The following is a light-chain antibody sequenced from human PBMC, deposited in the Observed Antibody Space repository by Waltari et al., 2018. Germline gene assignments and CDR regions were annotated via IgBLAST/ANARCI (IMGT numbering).Light chain of an antibody. V-gene: IGLV2-14*01. CDR3: SSYTSSSTPVV. CDR1: SSDVGGYNH. J-gene: IGLJ2*01. Sequence: QSALTQPASVSGSPGQSITISCTGTSSDVGGYNHVFWYQQHPGKAPKLMIYDVSNRPSGVSNRLSGSKSGNTASLTISGLQAEDEADYYCSSYTSSSTPVVFGGGTKLTVL. CDR2: DVS.